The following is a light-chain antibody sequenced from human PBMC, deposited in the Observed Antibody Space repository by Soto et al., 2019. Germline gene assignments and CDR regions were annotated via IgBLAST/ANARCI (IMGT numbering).Light chain of an antibody. CDR2: AAS. CDR3: LQDYDYPRT. V-gene: IGKV1-6*01. CDR1: QGIRND. Sequence: AIQMTQSPSSLSASVGDRVTITCRASQGIRNDLGWYQQKPGKAPKLLIYAASSLQSGVPSRFSGSGSGTDFTLTISSLQTEDLATYYCLQDYDYPRTFGQGTKVEIK. J-gene: IGKJ1*01.